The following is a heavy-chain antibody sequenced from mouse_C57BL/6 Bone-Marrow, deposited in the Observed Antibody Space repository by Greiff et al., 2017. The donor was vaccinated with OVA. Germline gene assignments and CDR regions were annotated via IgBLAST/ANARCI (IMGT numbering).Heavy chain of an antibody. V-gene: IGHV1-82*01. CDR3: GGTMGLRRRGRAWFAY. D-gene: IGHD2-4*01. CDR1: GYAFSSSW. J-gene: IGHJ3*01. Sequence: QVQLKESGPELVKPGASVKISCKASGYAFSSSWMNWVKQRPGKGLEWIGRIYPGDGDTNYNGKFKGKATLTADKSSSTAYMQLSSLTSEDSAVYFCGGTMGLRRRGRAWFAYWGQGTLVTVSA. CDR2: IYPGDGDT.